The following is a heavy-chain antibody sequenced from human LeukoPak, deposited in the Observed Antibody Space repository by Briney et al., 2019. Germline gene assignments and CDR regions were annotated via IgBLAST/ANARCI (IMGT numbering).Heavy chain of an antibody. V-gene: IGHV4-39*01. D-gene: IGHD4-11*01. CDR2: IYYRWST. CDR1: DDSISDYY. J-gene: IGHJ6*03. CDR3: ARLRGGSYSNSVSPYYYYMDV. Sequence: SETLSLTCTVSDDSISDYYRGWIRQPPGKGLEWNGSIYYRWSTYYNPSLKSRVTISVDTSKNQFSLKVSSVTAADTAVYYCARLRGGSYSNSVSPYYYYMDVWGKGTTVTVSS.